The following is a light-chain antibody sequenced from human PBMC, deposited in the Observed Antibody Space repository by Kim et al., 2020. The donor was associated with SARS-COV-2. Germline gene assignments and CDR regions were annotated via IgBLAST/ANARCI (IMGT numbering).Light chain of an antibody. CDR2: GAF. J-gene: IGKJ1*01. Sequence: PGDKATPSCRASQSLSSTYLAWYQQKPGQAPRLLIYGAFRRAAGIPDRFSGSGSGTDFTLSISRLEPEDFAVYFCQQYDTAPWTFGQGTKVDIK. V-gene: IGKV3-20*01. CDR1: QSLSSTY. CDR3: QQYDTAPWT.